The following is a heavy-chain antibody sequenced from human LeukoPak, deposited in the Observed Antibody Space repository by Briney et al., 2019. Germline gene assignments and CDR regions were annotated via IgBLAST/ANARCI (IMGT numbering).Heavy chain of an antibody. CDR1: GFTFSIYA. CDR3: ARRATRSIYWFDP. Sequence: GGSLRLSCAASGFTFSIYAMHWVRQAPDKGLEWVAIISYDGSNEYYADSVKGRFTISRDNSKNTLYLQMNSLRPEDTAVYYCARRATRSIYWFDPWGQGTLVTVSS. D-gene: IGHD1-1*01. CDR2: ISYDGSNE. V-gene: IGHV3-30-3*01. J-gene: IGHJ5*02.